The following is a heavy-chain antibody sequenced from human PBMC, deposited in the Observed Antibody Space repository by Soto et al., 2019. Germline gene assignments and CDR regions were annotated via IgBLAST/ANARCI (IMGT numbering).Heavy chain of an antibody. CDR1: GFTFSNYA. CDR2: INIVGGNT. Sequence: VQLLESGGGLVQPGGSLRLSCAASGFTFSNYAMSWVRQAPGKALEWVSSINIVGGNTNYADSVRGQFTMSRDDSKNTVFPQMNSPRAEDTAIYYCTKNYYFDSWGQGTLVTVSS. CDR3: TKNYYFDS. J-gene: IGHJ4*02. V-gene: IGHV3-23*01.